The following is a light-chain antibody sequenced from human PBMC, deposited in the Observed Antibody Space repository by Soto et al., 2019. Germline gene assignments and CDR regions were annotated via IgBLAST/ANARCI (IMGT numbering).Light chain of an antibody. CDR2: AAS. CDR3: QKYNRAHIT. J-gene: IGKJ3*01. V-gene: IGKV1-27*01. Sequence: DIQMTQSPSSLSASVGDRVTITCRASQGISNYLAWYQQKPGKVPKLLIYAASTLQSGVPSRFSGSGSGTDFTRTSSSLQPEDVANYYCQKYNRAHITFGPGTKVDIK. CDR1: QGISNY.